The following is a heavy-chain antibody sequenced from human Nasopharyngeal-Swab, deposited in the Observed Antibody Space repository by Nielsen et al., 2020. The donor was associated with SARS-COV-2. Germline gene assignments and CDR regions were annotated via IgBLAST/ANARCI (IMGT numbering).Heavy chain of an antibody. V-gene: IGHV3-74*01. CDR2: LDNDGTIT. CDR1: GFPFRRYW. J-gene: IGHJ4*02. D-gene: IGHD3-10*01. Sequence: GESLKISCVASGFPFRRYWMHWVRQAPGKGLEWVARLDNDGTITNHADSVRGRFTISRDNAENTLFLQMNSLRVEDTAVYYCGRDLGGAWSSWGQGTLVTVSS. CDR3: GRDLGGAWSS.